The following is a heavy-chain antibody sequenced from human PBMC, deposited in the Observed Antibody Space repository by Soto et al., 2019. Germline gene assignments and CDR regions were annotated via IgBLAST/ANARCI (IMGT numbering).Heavy chain of an antibody. CDR3: ARRYPNIAVAGGDAFDI. CDR2: IYYSGST. V-gene: IGHV4-39*01. J-gene: IGHJ3*02. D-gene: IGHD6-19*01. Sequence: SETLSLTCTVSGGSISSSSYYWGWIRQPPGKGLEWIGSIYYSGSTYYNPSLKSRVTISVDTSKNQFSLKLSSVTAADTAVYYCARRYPNIAVAGGDAFDIWGQGTMVTVSS. CDR1: GGSISSSSYY.